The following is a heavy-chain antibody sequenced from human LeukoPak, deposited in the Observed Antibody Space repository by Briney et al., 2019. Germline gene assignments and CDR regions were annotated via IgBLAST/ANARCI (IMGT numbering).Heavy chain of an antibody. V-gene: IGHV3-23*01. D-gene: IGHD6-19*01. J-gene: IGHJ5*02. Sequence: GGSLRLSCAASGFTFSNYDMSWVRQAPGKGLEWVSSISDSGGSTYYADSVKGRFTISRDNSKNTLYLQMTNLRAADTAVYYCAKDLSRAVAADWFDPWDQGSLVTVSS. CDR2: ISDSGGST. CDR1: GFTFSNYD. CDR3: AKDLSRAVAADWFDP.